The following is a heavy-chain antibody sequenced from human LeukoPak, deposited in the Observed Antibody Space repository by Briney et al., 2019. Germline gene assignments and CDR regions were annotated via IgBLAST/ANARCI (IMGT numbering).Heavy chain of an antibody. CDR3: AREAVLLWFGELPYGMDV. D-gene: IGHD3-10*01. V-gene: IGHV3-30-3*01. J-gene: IGHJ6*04. CDR2: ISYDGHNK. Sequence: GGSLRLSCAASGFTFSSFPLHWVRQAPGKGLEWVAAISYDGHNKYYADSVKGRFTISRDNSKSTLYLQMNSLRAEDTAVYYCAREAVLLWFGELPYGMDVCGEGTTVTVSS. CDR1: GFTFSSFP.